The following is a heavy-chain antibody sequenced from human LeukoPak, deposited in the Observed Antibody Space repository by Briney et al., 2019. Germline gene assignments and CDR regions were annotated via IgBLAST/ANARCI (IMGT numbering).Heavy chain of an antibody. D-gene: IGHD1-26*01. CDR2: IRSKANNYAT. CDR1: GFTFSGSA. J-gene: IGHJ4*02. V-gene: IGHV3-73*01. CDR3: TSEVGY. Sequence: GGSLRLSCAASGFTFSGSAMHWVRQASGKGLEWVGRIRSKANNYATAYTASVKGRFTVSRDDSKPTTYLQMNSLKIEDTAVYYCTSEVGYWGQGTLVTVSS.